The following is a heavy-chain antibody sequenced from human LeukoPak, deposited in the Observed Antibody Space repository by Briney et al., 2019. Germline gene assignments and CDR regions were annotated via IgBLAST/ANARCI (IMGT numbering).Heavy chain of an antibody. J-gene: IGHJ6*02. CDR2: ISAYNGNT. D-gene: IGHD3-10*01. CDR3: ARHGSGSYAHGMDV. CDR1: GYTFTSYG. Sequence: ASVKVSYKASGYTFTSYGISWVRQAPGQGLEWMGWISAYNGNTNYAQKLQGRVTMTTDTPTSTAYMELRSLRSDDTAVYYCARHGSGSYAHGMDVWGQGTTVTVSS. V-gene: IGHV1-18*01.